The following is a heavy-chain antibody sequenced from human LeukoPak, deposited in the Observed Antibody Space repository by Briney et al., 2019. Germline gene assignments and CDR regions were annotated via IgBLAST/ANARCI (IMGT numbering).Heavy chain of an antibody. Sequence: GGSLRLSCAASGFTFSSYGMHWVRQAPGKGLEWAAFIRYDGSNKYYADSVKGRFTISRDNSKNTLYLQMNSLRAEDTAVYYCARSPRTYYYDSSGYARYWGQGTLVTVSS. CDR1: GFTFSSYG. J-gene: IGHJ4*02. D-gene: IGHD3-22*01. CDR2: IRYDGSNK. CDR3: ARSPRTYYYDSSGYARY. V-gene: IGHV3-30*02.